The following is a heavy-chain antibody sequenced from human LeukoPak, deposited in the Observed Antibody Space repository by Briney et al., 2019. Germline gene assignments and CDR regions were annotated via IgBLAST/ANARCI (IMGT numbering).Heavy chain of an antibody. V-gene: IGHV3-74*01. CDR2: INSDGIST. CDR1: GFTFSGFS. J-gene: IGHJ6*02. CDR3: VQSGGMDV. Sequence: GGSLRLSCAASGFTFSGFSMHWVREAPGKGLVWVSRINSDGISTNYADSVKGRFTISRDNSKNTLYLQMNSLRAEDTAVYYCVQSGGMDVWGQGTTVTVSS.